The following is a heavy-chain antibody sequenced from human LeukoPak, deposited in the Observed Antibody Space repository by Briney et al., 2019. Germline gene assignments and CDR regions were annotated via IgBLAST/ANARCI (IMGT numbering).Heavy chain of an antibody. CDR1: GGTFSSYA. Sequence: GSSVKVSCKASGGTFSSYAISWVRQAPGQGLEWMGGIIPIFGTANYAQKFQGIVTITTDESTRTAYMELSSLRSEDTAVYYCAREATLDMGRGVIINSHYYYMDVWGKGTTVTVSS. D-gene: IGHD3-10*01. J-gene: IGHJ6*03. CDR3: AREATLDMGRGVIINSHYYYMDV. CDR2: IIPIFGTA. V-gene: IGHV1-69*05.